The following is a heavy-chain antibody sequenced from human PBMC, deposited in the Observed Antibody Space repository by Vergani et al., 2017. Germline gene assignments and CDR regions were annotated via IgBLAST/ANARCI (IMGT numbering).Heavy chain of an antibody. Sequence: VQLVESGGGVVQPGRSLRLSCAASGFTFSSYAMHWVRQAPGKGLEWVAVISYDGSNKYYADSVKGRFTISRDNSKNTLYLQMNSLRAEDTAVYYCAAGVGYYMDVWGKGTTVTVSS. CDR1: GFTFSSYA. CDR2: ISYDGSNK. J-gene: IGHJ6*03. CDR3: AAGVGYYMDV. D-gene: IGHD1-26*01. V-gene: IGHV3-30*01.